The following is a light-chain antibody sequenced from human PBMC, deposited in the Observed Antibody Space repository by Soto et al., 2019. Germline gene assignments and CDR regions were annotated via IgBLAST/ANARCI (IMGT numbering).Light chain of an antibody. CDR3: QQTKMFPRT. J-gene: IGKJ4*01. CDR2: VXS. V-gene: IGKV1-9*01. Sequence: IHLTQSPSSVSSSVGDRVPITXRASHGISSYLFWYQQQPGXAPKXXXVVXSTLHSGCPSSFSGSGSVTDFTLTISSLHPEYCATYYLQQTKMFPRTFGGGTKVDIK. CDR1: HGISSY.